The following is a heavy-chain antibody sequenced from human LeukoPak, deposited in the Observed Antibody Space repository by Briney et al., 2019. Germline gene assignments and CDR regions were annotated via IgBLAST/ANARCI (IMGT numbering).Heavy chain of an antibody. CDR2: INPSGGST. CDR3: ARDELLGYYSSGWQTIPDY. D-gene: IGHD6-19*01. V-gene: IGHV1-46*03. J-gene: IGHJ4*02. Sequence: ASVKVSCKASGYTFTSYYMHWVRQAPGQGLEWMGIINPSGGSTSYAQKFQGRVTMTRDTSTSTVYMELSSLRSEDTAVYYCARDELLGYYSSGWQTIPDYWGQGNLVTVSS. CDR1: GYTFTSYY.